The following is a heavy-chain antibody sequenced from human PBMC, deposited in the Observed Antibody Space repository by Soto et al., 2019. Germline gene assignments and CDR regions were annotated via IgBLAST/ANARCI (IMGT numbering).Heavy chain of an antibody. V-gene: IGHV3-74*01. Sequence: EVQLVESGGGLVQPGGSLRLSCAASGFTFSSYWMHWVRQAPGKGLVWVSRINSDGISTSYADSVKGRFTISRDNAKNMLYLQMNSLRAEDTAVYYCASIGYDLWSGYQYVWGQGTTVTVSS. D-gene: IGHD3-3*01. CDR2: INSDGIST. CDR3: ASIGYDLWSGYQYV. CDR1: GFTFSSYW. J-gene: IGHJ6*02.